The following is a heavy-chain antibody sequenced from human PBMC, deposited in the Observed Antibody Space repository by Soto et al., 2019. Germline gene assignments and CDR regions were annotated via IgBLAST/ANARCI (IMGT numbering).Heavy chain of an antibody. V-gene: IGHV3-30*18. J-gene: IGHJ4*02. CDR1: GFTFSSYG. D-gene: IGHD2-15*01. CDR3: AKGFDVVVAALQLENFDY. CDR2: ISYDGSNK. Sequence: GGSLRLSCAASGFTFSSYGMHWVRQAPGKGLEWVAVISYDGSNKYYADSVKGRFTISRDNSKNTLYLQMNSLRAEDTAVYYCAKGFDVVVAALQLENFDYWGQGTLVTVSS.